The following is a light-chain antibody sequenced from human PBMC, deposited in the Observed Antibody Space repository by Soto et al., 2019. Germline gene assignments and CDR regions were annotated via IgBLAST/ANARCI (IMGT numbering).Light chain of an antibody. CDR3: TSYTISTTPV. CDR2: DVS. Sequence: QSVLTQPASVSGSPGQSITISCTGTSSDVGGYNYVSWYQQHPGKAPKLMIYDVSNRPSGVSNRFSGSKSGNTASLTISGLQAEDVTDYYCTSYTISTTPVFRGGP. J-gene: IGLJ2*01. CDR1: SSDVGGYNY. V-gene: IGLV2-14*01.